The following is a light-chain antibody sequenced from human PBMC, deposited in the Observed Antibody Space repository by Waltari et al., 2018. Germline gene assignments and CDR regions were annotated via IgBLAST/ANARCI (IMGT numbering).Light chain of an antibody. V-gene: IGKV3-11*01. J-gene: IGKJ2*01. CDR1: QSVDRY. CDR3: QQCRDWPPT. CDR2: DAS. Sequence: EIVLTQSPATLSLSPGERVTVSCRASQSVDRYLAWYQQKPGQAPRLLIYDASNRATGIPARFSGSGSGTDFTLTIGSVEAEDFAVYYCQQCRDWPPTFGQGTTLEI.